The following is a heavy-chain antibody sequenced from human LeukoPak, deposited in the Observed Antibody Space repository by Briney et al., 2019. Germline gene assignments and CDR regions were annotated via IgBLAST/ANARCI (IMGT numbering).Heavy chain of an antibody. Sequence: SETLSLTCTVSRVSISSSGHYWGWISHPPGKGLEWLASVFYTGNSYYDPYIKRRVTISVDTYKRQFSLRLSSVTAADTAVYYCARRNYCGWGSCYPWGQGTLVIVSS. CDR1: RVSISSSGHY. J-gene: IGHJ5*02. CDR2: VFYTGNS. V-gene: IGHV4-39*01. CDR3: ARRNYCGWGSCYP. D-gene: IGHD3-10*01.